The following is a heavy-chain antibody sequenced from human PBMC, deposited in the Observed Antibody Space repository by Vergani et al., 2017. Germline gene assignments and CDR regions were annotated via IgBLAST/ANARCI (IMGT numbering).Heavy chain of an antibody. V-gene: IGHV4-61*01. D-gene: IGHD3-3*01. J-gene: IGHJ2*01. CDR2: IYYSGST. CDR3: ARGIPHYYDVWSGAGNTNWYFDL. CDR1: GGSVSSGSYY. Sequence: QVQLQESGPGLVKPSETLSLTCTVSGGSVSSGSYYWSWIRQPPGKGLEWIGYIYYSGSTNYNPSLKSRVTISVDTSKNQFSLKLSSVTAADTAVYYCARGIPHYYDVWSGAGNTNWYFDLWGRGTLVTVSS.